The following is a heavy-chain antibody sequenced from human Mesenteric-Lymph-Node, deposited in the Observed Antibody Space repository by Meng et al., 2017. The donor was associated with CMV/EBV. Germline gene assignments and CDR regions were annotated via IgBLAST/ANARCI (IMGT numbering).Heavy chain of an antibody. V-gene: IGHV1-2*02. Sequence: ASVKVSCKASGYTFTNNYVHWVRQAPGQGLEWMGWINPNSGGTNYGQKFQGRVTMTRDTSISTAYMELRRLRSDDTAVYYCARVRGGYDGSLRYWGQGTLVTVSS. CDR2: INPNSGGT. CDR3: ARVRGGYDGSLRY. D-gene: IGHD3-10*01. CDR1: GYTFTNNY. J-gene: IGHJ4*02.